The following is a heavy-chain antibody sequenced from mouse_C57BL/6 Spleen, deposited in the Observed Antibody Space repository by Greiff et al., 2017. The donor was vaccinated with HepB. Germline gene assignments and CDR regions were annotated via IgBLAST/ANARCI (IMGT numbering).Heavy chain of an antibody. CDR2: IDPSDSET. D-gene: IGHD1-1*01. CDR1: GYTFTSYW. J-gene: IGHJ2*01. Sequence: QVQLQQPGAELVRPGSSVKLSCKASGYTFTSYWMHWVKQRPIQGLEWIGNIDPSDSETHYNQKFKDKATLTVDKSSSTAYMQLSSLTSEDSAVYYCARERYYGSIDYGGQGTTLTVSS. V-gene: IGHV1-52*01. CDR3: ARERYYGSIDY.